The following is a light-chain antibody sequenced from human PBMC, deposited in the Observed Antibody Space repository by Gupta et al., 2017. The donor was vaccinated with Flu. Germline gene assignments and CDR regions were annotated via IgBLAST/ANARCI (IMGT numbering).Light chain of an antibody. J-gene: IGLJ1*01. CDR2: EVS. CDR1: SSDIGTYNR. V-gene: IGLV2-18*02. CDR3: SSYTSSYTYV. Sequence: QSALPQPPSVSGSPGQSVTISCNGTSSDIGTYNRVSWYQQPPGTAPTLMIYEVSNRPSGVPDRFSAPKSGNTASLTISGLQGEDEADYYCSSYTSSYTYVFGTGTKVTVL.